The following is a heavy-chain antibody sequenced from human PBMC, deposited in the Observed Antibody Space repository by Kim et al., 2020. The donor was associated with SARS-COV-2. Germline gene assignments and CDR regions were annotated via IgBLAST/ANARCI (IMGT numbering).Heavy chain of an antibody. CDR2: ISSSGSTI. CDR1: GFTFSSYE. D-gene: IGHD3-10*01. CDR3: ARESSGSLLWFGESHDAFDI. J-gene: IGHJ3*02. Sequence: GGSLRLSCAASGFTFSSYEMNCVRQAPGKGLEWVSYISSSGSTIYYADSVKGRFTISSDNAKNSLYLQMNSLRAEDTAVYYCARESSGSLLWFGESHDAFDIWGQGTMVTVSS. V-gene: IGHV3-48*03.